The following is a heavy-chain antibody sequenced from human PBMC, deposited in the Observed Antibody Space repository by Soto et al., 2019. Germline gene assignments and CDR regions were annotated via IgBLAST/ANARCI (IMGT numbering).Heavy chain of an antibody. J-gene: IGHJ4*02. CDR2: IYHSGST. CDR1: GGSISSSNW. CDR3: ARDISGGLVAGEDTPFAY. Sequence: SETLSLTCAVSGGSISSSNWWSWVRQPPGKGLEWIGEIYHSGSTNYNPSLKSRVTISVDKSKNQFSLKLSSVTAADTAVYYCARDISGGLVAGEDTPFAYWGQGTLVTVSS. V-gene: IGHV4-4*02. D-gene: IGHD6-19*01.